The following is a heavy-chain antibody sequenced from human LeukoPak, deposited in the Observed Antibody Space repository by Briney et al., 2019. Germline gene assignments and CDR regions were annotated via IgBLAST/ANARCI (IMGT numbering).Heavy chain of an antibody. D-gene: IGHD3-22*01. CDR2: ISGSGSGT. CDR1: GFTFSSYA. Sequence: GGSLRLSCAASGFTFSSYAMSWVRQAPGKGLEWVSGISGSGSGTFYADSVKGRFTISRDNSKNTLYLQMNSLRAEDMAVYYCAKEHRDRSGYNPYFDYWGQGTLVTVSS. CDR3: AKEHRDRSGYNPYFDY. V-gene: IGHV3-23*01. J-gene: IGHJ4*02.